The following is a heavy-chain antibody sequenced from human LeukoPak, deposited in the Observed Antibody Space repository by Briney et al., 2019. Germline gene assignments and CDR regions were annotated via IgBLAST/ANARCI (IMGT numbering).Heavy chain of an antibody. Sequence: PGGSLRLSCAASGFTFSSYSMNWVRQAPGKGLEWVSAISGSGGSTYYADSVKGRFTISRDNSKNTLYLQMNSLRAEDTAVYYCAREAARMDNAFDIWGQGTMVTVSS. CDR2: ISGSGGST. CDR3: AREAARMDNAFDI. CDR1: GFTFSSYS. J-gene: IGHJ3*02. V-gene: IGHV3-23*01. D-gene: IGHD6-25*01.